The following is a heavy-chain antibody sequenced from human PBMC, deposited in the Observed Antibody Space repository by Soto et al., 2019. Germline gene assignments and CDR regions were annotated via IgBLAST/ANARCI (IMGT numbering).Heavy chain of an antibody. J-gene: IGHJ3*02. D-gene: IGHD2-2*01. V-gene: IGHV5-51*01. CDR3: PRHDTHLGYCSSTSCYVDI. CDR1: GYSFTSYW. Sequence: GESLKLSCKGSGYSFTSYWIGWVRQMPGKGLEWMGIIYPGDSDTRYSPSFQGQVTISADKSISTAYLQWSSLKASDTAMYYCPRHDTHLGYCSSTSCYVDIWGKGKMAT. CDR2: IYPGDSDT.